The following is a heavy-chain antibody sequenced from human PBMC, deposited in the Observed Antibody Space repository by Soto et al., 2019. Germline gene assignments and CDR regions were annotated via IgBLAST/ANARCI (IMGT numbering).Heavy chain of an antibody. D-gene: IGHD1-26*01. CDR2: IDARSNYI. CDR1: GFRFNSYS. CDR3: VRENEMAGATSAVEY. V-gene: IGHV3-21*02. Sequence: EVQLVESGGGLVKPGGSLRVSCEASGFRFNSYSMNWVRQAPQKGLEWVSLIDARSNYIYYADSVKGRFTISRDNASNALYLQMDSLRVEDTAVYYCVRENEMAGATSAVEYWGQGTPVTVSS. J-gene: IGHJ4*02.